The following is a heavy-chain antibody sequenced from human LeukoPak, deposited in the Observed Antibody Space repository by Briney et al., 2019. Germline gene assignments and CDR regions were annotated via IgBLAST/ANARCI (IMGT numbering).Heavy chain of an antibody. V-gene: IGHV4-59*01. J-gene: IGHJ4*02. CDR2: IYYTGST. CDR1: GGSISSYY. D-gene: IGHD4-17*01. Sequence: PSETLSLTCTVSGGSISSYYWSWLRQPPGKGLEWIGYIYYTGSTNYNPSLKSRVTISVDTSKNQFSVKLSSVTAADTAVYYCARVDYGDYSKDFDYWGQGILVTVSS. CDR3: ARVDYGDYSKDFDY.